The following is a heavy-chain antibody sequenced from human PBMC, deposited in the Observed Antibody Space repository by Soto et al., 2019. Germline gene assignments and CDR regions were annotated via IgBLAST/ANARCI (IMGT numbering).Heavy chain of an antibody. J-gene: IGHJ6*02. D-gene: IGHD2-15*01. CDR2: IAQDGSET. CDR1: GFTSASYW. CDR3: TRGTDLRYCTGYSCPGIDV. Sequence: PGGSLRLSCAASGFTSASYWMSWVRQAPGQGLEWVANIAQDGSETFYVDSVKGRFTISRDNPKNSLYLQMNSLRADDTAVYYCTRGTDLRYCTGYSCPGIDVWGQGTTVTVSS. V-gene: IGHV3-7*03.